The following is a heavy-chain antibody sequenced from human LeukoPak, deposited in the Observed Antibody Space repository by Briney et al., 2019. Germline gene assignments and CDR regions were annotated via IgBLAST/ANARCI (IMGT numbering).Heavy chain of an antibody. D-gene: IGHD3-22*01. Sequence: ASVKVPCKASGYTFTSYDINWVRQATGQGLEWMGWMNPNSGNTGYAQKFQGRVTITRNTSISTAYMELSSLRSEDTAVYHCARGPFYDSSGYYFDYWGQGTLVTVSS. J-gene: IGHJ4*02. CDR3: ARGPFYDSSGYYFDY. V-gene: IGHV1-8*03. CDR2: MNPNSGNT. CDR1: GYTFTSYD.